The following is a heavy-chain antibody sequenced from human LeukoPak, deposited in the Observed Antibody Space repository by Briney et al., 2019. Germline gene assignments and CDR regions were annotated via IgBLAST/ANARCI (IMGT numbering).Heavy chain of an antibody. D-gene: IGHD3-16*01. CDR3: ARAKGAYFDY. CDR2: IYYSGST. V-gene: IGHV4-59*01. J-gene: IGHJ4*02. Sequence: SETLSLTCTVSGGSISSYYWSWIRQPPGKGLEWIGYIYYSGSTNYNPSLKSRVTISVDTSKNQFSLKLSSVTAADTAVYYCARAKGAYFDYWGQGTLVTVSS. CDR1: GGSISSYY.